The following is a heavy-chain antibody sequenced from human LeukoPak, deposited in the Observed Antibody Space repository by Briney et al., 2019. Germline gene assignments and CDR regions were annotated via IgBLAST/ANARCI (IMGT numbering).Heavy chain of an antibody. J-gene: IGHJ4*02. V-gene: IGHV3-21*01. CDR2: ISSSSSYI. CDR1: GFTFSSYS. D-gene: IGHD6-19*01. Sequence: GGSLRLSCAASGFTFSSYSMNWVRQAPGKGLEWVSSISSSSSYIYYADSVKGRFTISRDNSKNTLYLQMNSLRAEDTAVYYCARGGSGAIAYWGQGTLVTVSS. CDR3: ARGGSGAIAY.